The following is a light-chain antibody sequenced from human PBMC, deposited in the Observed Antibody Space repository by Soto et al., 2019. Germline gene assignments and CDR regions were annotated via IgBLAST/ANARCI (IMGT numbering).Light chain of an antibody. CDR2: LGS. CDR1: QSLLHSNGYNY. J-gene: IGKJ1*01. Sequence: IVMTQSPLSLPVTPGEPASISCRSSQSLLHSNGYNYLDWYLQKPGQSPQLLIYLGSNRASGVPDRLSVSGSATDFTLKLSRAEAEDVGVYYCMQALRTNKAFGQGRKV. CDR3: MQALRTNKA. V-gene: IGKV2-28*01.